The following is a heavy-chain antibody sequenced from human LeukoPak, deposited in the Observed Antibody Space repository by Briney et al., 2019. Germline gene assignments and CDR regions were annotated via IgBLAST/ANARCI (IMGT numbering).Heavy chain of an antibody. CDR2: ITASGGRT. CDR1: GFTFSTYA. CDR3: AGDPNGDYIGAFDM. Sequence: GGSLRLSCAASGFTFSTYAMTWVRQAPGKGLEWVSRITASGGRTEYADSVKGRFSLSRDNSKNTLYLQMNSLRVDDTAIYYCAGDPNGDYIGAFDMWGQGTMVTVSS. V-gene: IGHV3-23*01. D-gene: IGHD4-17*01. J-gene: IGHJ3*02.